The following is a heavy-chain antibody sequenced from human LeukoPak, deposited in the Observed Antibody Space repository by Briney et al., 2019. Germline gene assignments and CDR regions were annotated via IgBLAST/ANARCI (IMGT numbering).Heavy chain of an antibody. CDR1: GGSISSYY. D-gene: IGHD4-17*01. J-gene: IGHJ6*03. CDR2: IYYSGST. Sequence: PSETLSLTCTVSGGSISSYYWTWIRRPPGKGLEWIGYIYYSGSTNYNPSLKSRVTISVDTSKNQFSLKLSSVTAADTAVYYCARAGGVTTPYYSYMDVWGKGTTVTISS. CDR3: ARAGGVTTPYYSYMDV. V-gene: IGHV4-59*01.